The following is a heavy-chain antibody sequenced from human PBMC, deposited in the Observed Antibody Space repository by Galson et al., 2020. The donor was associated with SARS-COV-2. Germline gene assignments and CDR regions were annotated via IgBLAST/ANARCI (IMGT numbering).Heavy chain of an antibody. V-gene: IGHV1-8*01. J-gene: IGHJ4*02. Sequence: ASVKHSCKASGYTFSRYALHWVRQATGHELEWMGCIDPNSGNTGYAQKFQGRVTITRHTTISTAYMELSSLRSEDTAVYYCAIGRGSSWYEYGGQGALVTVSS. CDR1: GYTFSRYA. CDR2: IDPNSGNT. CDR3: AIGRGSSWYEY. D-gene: IGHD6-13*01.